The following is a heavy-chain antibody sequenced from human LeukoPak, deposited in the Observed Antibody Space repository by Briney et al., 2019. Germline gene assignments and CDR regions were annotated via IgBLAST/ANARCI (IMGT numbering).Heavy chain of an antibody. CDR2: INPNSGGT. CDR1: GYTFTTYG. D-gene: IGHD3-16*02. V-gene: IGHV1-2*02. Sequence: GASVKVSCKASGYTFTTYGISWVRQAPGQGLEWMGWINPNSGGTNYAQKFHGRVTMTRDTSISTAYMELSRLRSDDTAVYYCARGEITSGGVIVVFDYWGQGTLVTVSS. CDR3: ARGEITSGGVIVVFDY. J-gene: IGHJ4*02.